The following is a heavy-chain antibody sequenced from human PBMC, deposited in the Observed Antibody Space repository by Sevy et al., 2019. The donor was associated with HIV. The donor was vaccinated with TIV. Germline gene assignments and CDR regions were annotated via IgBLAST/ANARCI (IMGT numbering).Heavy chain of an antibody. CDR1: GFTFSSYS. D-gene: IGHD5-12*01. Sequence: GGSLRLSCAASGFTFSSYSMNWVRQAPGKGLEWVSSISSSSSYIYYVDSVKGRFTISRDNAKNSLYLQMNSLRAEDTAVYYCARVGYGGQRGYFDYWGQGTLVTVSS. CDR2: ISSSSSYI. J-gene: IGHJ4*02. V-gene: IGHV3-21*01. CDR3: ARVGYGGQRGYFDY.